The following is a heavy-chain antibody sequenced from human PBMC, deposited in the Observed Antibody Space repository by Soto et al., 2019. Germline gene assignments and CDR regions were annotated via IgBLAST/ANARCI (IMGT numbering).Heavy chain of an antibody. CDR2: TYYRSNWYN. D-gene: IGHD6-19*01. V-gene: IGHV6-1*01. Sequence: SQTLSLTCAISGDSVSSNSATWSWIRHSPSRGLEWLGRTYYRSNWYNDYAVSVKSRITINADTSKNQFSLQLNSVTPEDTAVYYCARYTGWFNFDCWGQGTLVTVSS. CDR3: ARYTGWFNFDC. CDR1: GDSVSSNSAT. J-gene: IGHJ4*02.